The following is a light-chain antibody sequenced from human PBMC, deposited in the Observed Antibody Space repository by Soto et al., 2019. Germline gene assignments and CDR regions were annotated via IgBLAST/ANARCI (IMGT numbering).Light chain of an antibody. J-gene: IGLJ3*02. Sequence: QPVLTQPASVSGSPGQSITISCTGTSSDVGGYNYVSWYQHHPGKAPKLMIYEVSNRPSGVSNRFSGSKSGNTASLTISGLQAEDEADYYCSSYRTGSTWVFGGGTKLTVL. CDR3: SSYRTGSTWV. CDR2: EVS. V-gene: IGLV2-14*01. CDR1: SSDVGGYNY.